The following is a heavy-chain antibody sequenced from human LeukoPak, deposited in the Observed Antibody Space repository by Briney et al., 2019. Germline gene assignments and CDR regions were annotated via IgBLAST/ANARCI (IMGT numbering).Heavy chain of an antibody. CDR1: GFTFSSYG. V-gene: IGHV3-30*02. Sequence: PGGSLRPSCAASGFTFSSYGMHWVRQAPGKGLEWVAFIRYDGSNKYYADSVKGRFTISRDNSKNTLYLQMNSLRAEDTAVYYCAKDPTTISWPGFFDYWGQGTLVTVSS. CDR2: IRYDGSNK. CDR3: AKDPTTISWPGFFDY. J-gene: IGHJ4*02. D-gene: IGHD1-14*01.